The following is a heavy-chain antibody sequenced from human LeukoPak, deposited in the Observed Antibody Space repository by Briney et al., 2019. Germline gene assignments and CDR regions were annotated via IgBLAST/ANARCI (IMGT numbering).Heavy chain of an antibody. V-gene: IGHV4-34*01. D-gene: IGHD3-22*01. CDR3: ARGSPYYYDSSGYSPFDY. CDR2: INHSGST. J-gene: IGHJ4*02. Sequence: SETLSLTCAVYGGSFSGYYWSWIRQPPGKGLEWIGEINHSGSTNYNPSLKSRVTISVDTSKNQFSLKLSSVTAADTAVYYCARGSPYYYDSSGYSPFDYWGQGTLVIVSS. CDR1: GGSFSGYY.